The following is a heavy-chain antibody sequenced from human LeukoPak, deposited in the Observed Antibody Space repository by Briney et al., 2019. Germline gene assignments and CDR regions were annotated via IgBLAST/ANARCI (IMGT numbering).Heavy chain of an antibody. CDR1: GYTFTGYY. CDR3: YSGSVDDGSHI. D-gene: IGHD1-26*01. CDR2: INPNSGGT. J-gene: IGHJ3*02. Sequence: ASVKVSCKASGYTFTGYYIHWVRQAPGQGLEWMGWINPNSGGTNYAQKFQGRVTMTRDTSISTAYMELSRLTSDDTAMYYCYSGSVDDGSHIWGQGTMVTISS. V-gene: IGHV1-2*02.